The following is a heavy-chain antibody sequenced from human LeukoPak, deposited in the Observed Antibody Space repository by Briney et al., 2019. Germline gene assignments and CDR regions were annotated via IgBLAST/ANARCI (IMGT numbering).Heavy chain of an antibody. V-gene: IGHV1-2*04. J-gene: IGHJ6*02. CDR3: ARYSGGSPSAPYGMDV. D-gene: IGHD2-15*01. CDR1: GYTFTNYA. CDR2: INPNSGGT. Sequence: ASVKVSCKASGYTFTNYAVNWVRQAPGQGLEWMGWINPNSGGTNYAQKFQGWVTMTRDTSISTAYMELSRLRSDDTAVYYCARYSGGSPSAPYGMDVWGQGTTVTVSS.